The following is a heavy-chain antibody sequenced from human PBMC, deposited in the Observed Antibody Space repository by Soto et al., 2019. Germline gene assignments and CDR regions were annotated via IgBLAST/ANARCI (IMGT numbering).Heavy chain of an antibody. CDR2: ISATDDST. Sequence: GGSLRLSCAASGFTFNNYAMSWVRQAPGKGLEWVSAISATDDSTYCADSVKGRFTISRDNSKNTASLQMNSLRAEDTALYYCAKGLLNGRWYAADWGQGTLVTVSS. V-gene: IGHV3-23*01. D-gene: IGHD6-13*01. CDR3: AKGLLNGRWYAAD. J-gene: IGHJ4*02. CDR1: GFTFNNYA.